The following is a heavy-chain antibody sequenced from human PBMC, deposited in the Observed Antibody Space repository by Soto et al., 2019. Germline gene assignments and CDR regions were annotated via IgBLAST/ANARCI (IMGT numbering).Heavy chain of an antibody. J-gene: IGHJ4*02. CDR3: ASMAPRDGDYSY. V-gene: IGHV1-69*05. Sequence: GASVKVSCKASGGTFSSYAISWVRQAPGQGLEWMGGIIPIFGTANYAQKFQGRVTITRDTSASTAYMELSSLRSEDTAVYYCASMAPRDGDYSYWGQGTLVTVSS. CDR2: IIPIFGTA. D-gene: IGHD4-17*01. CDR1: GGTFSSYA.